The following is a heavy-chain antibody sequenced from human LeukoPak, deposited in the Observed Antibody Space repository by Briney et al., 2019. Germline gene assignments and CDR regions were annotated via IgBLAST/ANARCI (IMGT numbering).Heavy chain of an antibody. D-gene: IGHD1-26*01. J-gene: IGHJ4*02. CDR3: AKENSVGGTNYFDY. CDR1: GFIFSTYP. CDR2: ITGSGDST. V-gene: IGHV3-23*01. Sequence: GGSLRLSCAASGFIFSTYPMSWVRQAPGKGLEWVSAITGSGDSTFYADSVKGRCTISRDNSKNTLSLQMNTLRAEDTAVYYCAKENSVGGTNYFDYWGQGTLVTVSS.